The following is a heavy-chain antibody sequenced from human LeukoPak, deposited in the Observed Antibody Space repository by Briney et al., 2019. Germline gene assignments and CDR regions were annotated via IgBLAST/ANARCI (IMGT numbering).Heavy chain of an antibody. CDR3: ARSYYDSSGYYSLGVLDI. V-gene: IGHV5-51*01. J-gene: IGHJ3*02. CDR2: IYPGDSDT. CDR1: GYIFTNYW. Sequence: GESLKISCKGSGYIFTNYWIAWVRQMPGKGLEWMGIIYPGDSDTRYSPSFQGQVTISADKSISTAYLQWNSLKASDTAMYYCARSYYDSSGYYSLGVLDIWGQGTVVTVSS. D-gene: IGHD3-22*01.